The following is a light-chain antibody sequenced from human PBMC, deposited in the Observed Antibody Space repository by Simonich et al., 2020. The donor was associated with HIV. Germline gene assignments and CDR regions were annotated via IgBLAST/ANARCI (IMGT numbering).Light chain of an antibody. CDR3: QQYYSTPIT. V-gene: IGKV3-15*01. CDR1: QSVSSN. J-gene: IGKJ5*01. CDR2: GAS. Sequence: EIVMTQSPATLSVSPGKRATLSCRASQSVSSNLAWYQQKPGQAPRLLIYGASTRATGIPARFSGSGSGTEFTLTISTMQSEDVAVYYCQQYYSTPITFGQGTRLEIK.